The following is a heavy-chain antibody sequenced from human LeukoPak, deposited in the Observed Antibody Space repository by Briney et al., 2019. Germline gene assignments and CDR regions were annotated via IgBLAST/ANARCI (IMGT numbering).Heavy chain of an antibody. J-gene: IGHJ5*02. Sequence: SVKVSCKASGGTFSSYAISWVRQAPGQGLEWMGRIIPILGIANYAQKFQGRVTITAGKSTSTAYMELSSLRSEDTAVYYCARDHGDYSRWFDPWGQGTLVTVSS. CDR1: GGTFSSYA. CDR2: IIPILGIA. V-gene: IGHV1-69*04. CDR3: ARDHGDYSRWFDP. D-gene: IGHD4-17*01.